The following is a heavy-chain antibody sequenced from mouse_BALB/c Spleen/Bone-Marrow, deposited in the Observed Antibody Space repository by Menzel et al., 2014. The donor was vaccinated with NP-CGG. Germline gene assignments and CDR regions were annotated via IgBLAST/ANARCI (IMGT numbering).Heavy chain of an antibody. CDR3: ARYGSYVGGTMDY. J-gene: IGHJ4*01. Sequence: EVQLQQSGPDLVKPGASVKISCNASGYTFSSYYMHWVKQSHGKSLEWIGRVHPNNGGTSYNQKFKGKAILNVDMSSSTAYMEVRSLTSEDSAVYYCARYGSYVGGTMDYWGQGTSVTVSS. D-gene: IGHD1-1*02. CDR2: VHPNNGGT. CDR1: GYTFSSYY. V-gene: IGHV1-26*01.